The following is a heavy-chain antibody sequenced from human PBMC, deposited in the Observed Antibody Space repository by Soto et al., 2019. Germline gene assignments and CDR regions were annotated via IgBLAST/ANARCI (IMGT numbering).Heavy chain of an antibody. Sequence: ASVKVSCKASGYTFTSYYMHWVRQAPGQWLEWMGIINPSGGSTSYAQKLECRVTMTRDTSTSTVYMELSSLRSEDTAVYYWARDRQQLVHSAFDIWGQGTMVTVSS. CDR2: INPSGGST. D-gene: IGHD6-13*01. J-gene: IGHJ3*02. CDR1: GYTFTSYY. CDR3: ARDRQQLVHSAFDI. V-gene: IGHV1-46*01.